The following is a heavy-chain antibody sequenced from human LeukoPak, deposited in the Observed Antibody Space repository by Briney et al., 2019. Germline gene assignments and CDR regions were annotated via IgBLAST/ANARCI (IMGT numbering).Heavy chain of an antibody. CDR2: IFYSGST. V-gene: IGHV4-59*08. D-gene: IGHD3-10*01. J-gene: IGHJ4*02. Sequence: SETLSLTCTVSGGSISSYYWGWVRQPPGKALEWIGNIFYSGSTYYSPSLKSRVTISLDTSRNQFSLKLNSVTAADTAVYYCARVYYYGSGSYVPAGYYFDYWGQGTLVTVSS. CDR1: GGSISSYY. CDR3: ARVYYYGSGSYVPAGYYFDY.